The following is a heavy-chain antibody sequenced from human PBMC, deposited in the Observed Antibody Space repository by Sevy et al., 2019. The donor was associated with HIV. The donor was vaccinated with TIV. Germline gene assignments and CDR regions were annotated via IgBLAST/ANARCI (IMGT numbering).Heavy chain of an antibody. V-gene: IGHV3-7*01. D-gene: IGHD3-16*01. J-gene: IGHJ4*02. CDR3: VREGLGGFSYSLDC. CDR1: GFSFSTYW. CDR2: MNQDGTER. Sequence: GGSLRLSCAASGFSFSTYWMTWVRQAPGKGLEWVATMNQDGTERDYVDSVKGRFTISRDNTKTSLFRQMNSLSAEDTGVYYCVREGLGGFSYSLDCWGQGTLVTVS.